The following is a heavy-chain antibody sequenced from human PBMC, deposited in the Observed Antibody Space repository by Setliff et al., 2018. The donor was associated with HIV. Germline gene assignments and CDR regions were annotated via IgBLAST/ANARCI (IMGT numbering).Heavy chain of an antibody. J-gene: IGHJ5*02. D-gene: IGHD3-22*01. CDR3: ARQTYYYDNSGHNWFDP. CDR2: IYRSGST. Sequence: PSETLSLTCTVSGGSISSSTYYWGCIRQPPGKGLEWIGSIYRSGSTYDNPSLKSRVTISFDTSKNQFSLKLTSVTAADTAVYFCARQTYYYDNSGHNWFDPWGQGTLVTVSS. V-gene: IGHV4-39*01. CDR1: GGSISSSTYY.